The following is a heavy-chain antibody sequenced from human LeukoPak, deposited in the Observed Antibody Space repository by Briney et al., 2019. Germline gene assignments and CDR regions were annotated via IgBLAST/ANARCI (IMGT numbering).Heavy chain of an antibody. CDR2: INIDGSGT. V-gene: IGHV3-74*01. CDR1: GFTFSSYW. Sequence: GGSLRLSCAASGFTFSSYWMHWVRQAPGKGLLWVSRINIDGSGTVYADSVKGRYTISRDNAKNTLYLQMNSLRAEDTAVYYCARRLGYCTNGVCYSGWFDPWGQGTLVTVSS. CDR3: ARRLGYCTNGVCYSGWFDP. J-gene: IGHJ5*02. D-gene: IGHD2-8*01.